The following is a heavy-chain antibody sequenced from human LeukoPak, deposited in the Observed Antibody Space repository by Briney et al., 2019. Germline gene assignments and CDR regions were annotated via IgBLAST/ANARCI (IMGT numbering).Heavy chain of an antibody. CDR1: DYSISSGYY. J-gene: IGHJ4*02. Sequence: SETLSLTCNVSDYSISSGYYWGWIRQTPGKGLEWFGSIYHNGVTFYNPSLRSRLSISLDTSKNQFSLKLSSVTAADTAVYYCARNFRGVWGSYRFDYWGQGTLVTVSS. V-gene: IGHV4-38-2*02. D-gene: IGHD3-16*02. CDR3: ARNFRGVWGSYRFDY. CDR2: IYHNGVT.